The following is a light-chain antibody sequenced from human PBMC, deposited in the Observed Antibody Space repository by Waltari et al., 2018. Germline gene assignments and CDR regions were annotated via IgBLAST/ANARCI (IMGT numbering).Light chain of an antibody. Sequence: QSALTQPASVSGSPGQSITISCTGTSSDVGGYNDVSWYQQHPGKAPKLMVEDVSNRPSGVSNRFSGSESGNTASLTISGLQAEDEADYCCSSYTSSSTNVVVGGGTKLTVL. V-gene: IGLV2-14*01. CDR2: DVS. CDR1: SSDVGGYND. J-gene: IGLJ2*01. CDR3: SSYTSSSTNVV.